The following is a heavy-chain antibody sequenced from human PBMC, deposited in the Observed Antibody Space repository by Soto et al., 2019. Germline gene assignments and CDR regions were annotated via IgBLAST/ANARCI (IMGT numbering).Heavy chain of an antibody. CDR1: GYTFTGYY. CDR2: INPNSGGT. Sequence: ASVNVSCKASGYTFTGYYMHWVRQAPGQGLEWMGWINPNSGGTNYAQKLQGWVTMTRDTSISTAYMELSRLRSDDTAVYYCARGTVADAGWKWCNWFDPWGQRTLVSGSS. D-gene: IGHD6-13*01. J-gene: IGHJ5*02. CDR3: ARGTVADAGWKWCNWFDP. V-gene: IGHV1-2*04.